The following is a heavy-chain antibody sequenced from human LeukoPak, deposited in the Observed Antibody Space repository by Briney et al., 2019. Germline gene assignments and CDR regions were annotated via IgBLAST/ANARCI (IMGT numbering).Heavy chain of an antibody. CDR3: AKDLSRWSTVSAY. CDR2: IRYDGSNK. D-gene: IGHD4-11*01. J-gene: IGHJ4*02. V-gene: IGHV3-30*02. CDR1: GFTFSSYG. Sequence: GGSLRLSCAASGFTFSSYGMHWVRQAPGKGLEWVAFIRYDGSNKYYADSVKGRFTISRDNSKNTLYLQMNSLRAEDTAVYYCAKDLSRWSTVSAYWGQGTLVTVSS.